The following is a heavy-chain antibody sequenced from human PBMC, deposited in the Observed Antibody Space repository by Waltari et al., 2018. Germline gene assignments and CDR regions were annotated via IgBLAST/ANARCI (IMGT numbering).Heavy chain of an antibody. CDR2: IYYSGST. Sequence: QLQLQESVPGLVRPSVTLSLTCTVSGCSICSNSSYCGCIRHHPRKGLEWIGSIYYSGSTYYNPSLKSRVTISVDTSKNQFSLKLSSVTAADTAVYYCARVPHRAWSGYYIGFDYWGQGTLVTVSS. V-gene: IGHV4-39*07. CDR3: ARVPHRAWSGYYIGFDY. J-gene: IGHJ4*02. CDR1: GCSICSNSSY. D-gene: IGHD3-3*01.